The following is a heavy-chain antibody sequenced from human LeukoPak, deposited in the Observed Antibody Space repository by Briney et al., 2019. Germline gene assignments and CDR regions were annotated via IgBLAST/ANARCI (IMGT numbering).Heavy chain of an antibody. Sequence: ASVKVSCKASGYTFTGYYMHWVRQAPGQGLEWMGWITPNSGVTNYAQKFQGRVTMTEDTSTDTAYMELSSLRSEDTAVYYCATHPSPFGYSSGWFAYYFDYWGQGTLVTVSS. V-gene: IGHV1-2*02. D-gene: IGHD6-19*01. CDR2: ITPNSGVT. J-gene: IGHJ4*02. CDR3: ATHPSPFGYSSGWFAYYFDY. CDR1: GYTFTGYY.